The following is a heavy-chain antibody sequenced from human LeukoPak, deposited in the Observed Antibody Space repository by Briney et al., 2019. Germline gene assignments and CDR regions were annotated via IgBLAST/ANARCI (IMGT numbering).Heavy chain of an antibody. CDR2: INWNGGST. D-gene: IGHD3-10*01. CDR3: ARYYGSGSSYYYYYYMDV. V-gene: IGHV3-20*04. J-gene: IGHJ6*03. CDR1: GFTFRSYG. Sequence: GGSLRLSCAASGFTFRSYGMSWVRQAPGKGLEWVSGINWNGGSTGYADSVKGRFTISRDNAKNSLYLQMNSLRAEDTALYYCARYYGSGSSYYYYYYMDVWGKGTTVTVSS.